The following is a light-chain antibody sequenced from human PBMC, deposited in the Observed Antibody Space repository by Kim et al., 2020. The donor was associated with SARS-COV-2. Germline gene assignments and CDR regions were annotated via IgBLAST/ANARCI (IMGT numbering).Light chain of an antibody. CDR2: KVS. CDR3: MQGTHWPRT. V-gene: IGKV2-30*01. CDR1: QSLVSSDGNTY. J-gene: IGKJ2*01. Sequence: DVVMTQSPLSLPVTLGQPASISCGSSQSLVSSDGNTYLNWFQQRPGQSPRRLIYKVSNRDSGVPDRFSGSGSGTDFTLKISRVEAEDVGVYYCMQGTHWPRTFGQGTKLEI.